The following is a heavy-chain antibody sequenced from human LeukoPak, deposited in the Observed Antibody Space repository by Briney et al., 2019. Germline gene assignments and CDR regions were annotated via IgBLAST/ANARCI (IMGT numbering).Heavy chain of an antibody. J-gene: IGHJ4*02. CDR3: ARGVGSSGLERYYFDY. V-gene: IGHV3-48*02. CDR2: ISSSSSTI. D-gene: IGHD6-13*01. CDR1: GFTFNSYS. Sequence: AGGSLRLSCAASGFTFNSYSMNGVRQAPGKGLEWLSYISSSSSTIYYADSVKGRFTISRDNAKNSLYLQMNSLRDEDTAVYYCARGVGSSGLERYYFDYWGQGTLVTVSS.